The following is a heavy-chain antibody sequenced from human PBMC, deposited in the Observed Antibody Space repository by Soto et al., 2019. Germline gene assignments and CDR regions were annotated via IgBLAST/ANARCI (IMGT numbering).Heavy chain of an antibody. J-gene: IGHJ4*02. D-gene: IGHD3-3*01. CDR1: GFTFSDYV. V-gene: IGHV3-23*01. CDR3: AKGGDYWSGFSPD. CDR2: ISASGGSS. Sequence: PGGSLRLCCAASGFTFSDYVMSWVRQAPGKGLEWVSGISASGGSSYDVDSVRGRFTISRDNSKNTLFLQMNSLTGEDTAVYYCAKGGDYWSGFSPDWGQGTLVTVSS.